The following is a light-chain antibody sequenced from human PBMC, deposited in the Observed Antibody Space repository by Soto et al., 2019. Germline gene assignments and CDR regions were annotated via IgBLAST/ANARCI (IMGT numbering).Light chain of an antibody. CDR2: GAS. V-gene: IGKV3-15*01. Sequence: EIVMTQSPATLSVSPGERVTLSCRASQSVTSKLAWYQQKPGQAPRLLIYGASTRATGLPARFSGSGSGTEFTLTISSTQSEDSAIYYCHQYNQWPLTFGGGTKVEIK. CDR3: HQYNQWPLT. J-gene: IGKJ4*01. CDR1: QSVTSK.